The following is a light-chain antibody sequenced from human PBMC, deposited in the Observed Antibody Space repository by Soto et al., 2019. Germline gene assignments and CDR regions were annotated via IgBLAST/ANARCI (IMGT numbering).Light chain of an antibody. CDR2: AAS. CDR1: QSISNH. CDR3: QQSYSSPPT. Sequence: DIQMTQSPSSLSASVEDRVIITCRASQSISNHLNWYQQKPGKAPKHLIFAASSLQSGVPSRFSGSRSGPDFTLTISSLQPEDFATYYCQQSYSSPPTFGQGTKVDIK. V-gene: IGKV1-39*01. J-gene: IGKJ1*01.